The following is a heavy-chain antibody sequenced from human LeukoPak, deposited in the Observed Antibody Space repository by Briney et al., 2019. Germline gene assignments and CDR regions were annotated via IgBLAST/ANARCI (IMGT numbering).Heavy chain of an antibody. Sequence: GGSLRLSCAASRFTFSNSAMSWVRQAPGKGLKWVSAIGSDDTTYYADSVKGRFTISRDNSKNTLYLQMNSLRAEDTAVYYCARDQRLPPRYCSSTSCSDPDYWGQGTLVTVSS. CDR1: RFTFSNSA. CDR2: IGSDDTT. D-gene: IGHD2-2*01. V-gene: IGHV3-23*01. J-gene: IGHJ4*02. CDR3: ARDQRLPPRYCSSTSCSDPDY.